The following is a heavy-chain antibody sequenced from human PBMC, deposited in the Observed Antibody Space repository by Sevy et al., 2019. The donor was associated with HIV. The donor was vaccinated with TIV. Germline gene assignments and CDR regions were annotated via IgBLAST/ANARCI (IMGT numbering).Heavy chain of an antibody. V-gene: IGHV3-30*04. CDR3: XXXXXXXXXXXFPLEY. J-gene: IGHJ4*02. CDR2: ISDDGNNK. CDR1: GFTFSTYA. Sequence: GGSLRLSCTAFGFTFSTYAMYWVRQAPGKGLEWVAVISDDGNNKDYADSVKGRFTISRDNSKNTLYLQMNSLRADDXXXXXXXXXXXXXXXXXFPLEYWGQGTRVTVSS.